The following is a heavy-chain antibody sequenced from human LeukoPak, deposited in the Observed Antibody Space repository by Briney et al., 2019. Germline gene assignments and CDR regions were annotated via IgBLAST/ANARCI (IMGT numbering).Heavy chain of an antibody. V-gene: IGHV1-2*02. CDR2: INPNSGGT. D-gene: IGHD3-10*01. Sequence: ASVKVSCKASGYTFTDYYMHWVRQPPGQGLEWMGWINPNSGGTNYAQKFQGRVTMTRDTSISTAYMELSRLRSDDTAVYYCARLSMVRGVIMRNWFDPWGQGTLVTVSS. CDR3: ARLSMVRGVIMRNWFDP. J-gene: IGHJ5*02. CDR1: GYTFTDYY.